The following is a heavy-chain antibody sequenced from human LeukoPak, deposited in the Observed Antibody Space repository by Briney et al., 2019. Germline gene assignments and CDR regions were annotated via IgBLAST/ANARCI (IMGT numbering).Heavy chain of an antibody. CDR2: IGPHSTST. J-gene: IGHJ4*02. CDR3: VREGEGPLSKDFDY. Sequence: ASMKVSCKSSGFTFTDHYIHWVRQGTGQGLEWMGYIGPHSTSTSSPQEFQGSVTMTRDASMSTAYMELTRLTSDDTAVYYCVREGEGPLSKDFDYWGQGTLVTVSS. CDR1: GFTFTDHY. V-gene: IGHV1-2*02. D-gene: IGHD2/OR15-2a*01.